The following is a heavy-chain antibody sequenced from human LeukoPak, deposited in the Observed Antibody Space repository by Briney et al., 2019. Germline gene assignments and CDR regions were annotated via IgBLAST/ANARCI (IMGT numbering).Heavy chain of an antibody. V-gene: IGHV3-7*05. CDR3: ARGAAAGGALYYFDY. CDR2: IKQDGSEK. J-gene: IGHJ4*02. CDR1: VFTFSSYL. D-gene: IGHD6-13*01. Sequence: PGGSLRLSCAASVFTFSSYLMSWGRLAPGKGLGWVANIKQDGSEKYYVDSVKGRFTISRDNAKNSLYLQMNSLRAEDTAVYYCARGAAAGGALYYFDYWGQGTLVTVSS.